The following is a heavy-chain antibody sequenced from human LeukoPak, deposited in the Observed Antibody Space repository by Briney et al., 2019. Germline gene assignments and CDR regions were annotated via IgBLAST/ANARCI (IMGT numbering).Heavy chain of an antibody. D-gene: IGHD2-8*01. J-gene: IGHJ3*02. CDR2: INHSGST. V-gene: IGHV4-34*01. CDR1: GGSLSGFY. CDR3: ARMYVDAFDI. Sequence: SETLSLTCTVYGGSLSGFYWSWIRQPPGKGLEWIGEINHSGSTNYNPSLKSRVTISVDTSQNQFSLRLSSVTAADTAVYYCARMYVDAFDIWGQGTMVTVSS.